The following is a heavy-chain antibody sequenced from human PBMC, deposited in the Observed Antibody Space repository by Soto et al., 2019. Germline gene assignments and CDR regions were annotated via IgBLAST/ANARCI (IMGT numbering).Heavy chain of an antibody. Sequence: QVQLVQSGAEVKKPGSSVKVSCKASGGTFSSYTISWVRQAPGQGLEWMGRIIPILGIANYAQKFQGRVTMTADKSTSTAYMELSSLRSEDTAVYYCAREEYDYGSGAFFDYWGQGNLVTVSS. CDR3: AREEYDYGSGAFFDY. J-gene: IGHJ4*02. D-gene: IGHD3-10*01. CDR1: GGTFSSYT. V-gene: IGHV1-69*08. CDR2: IIPILGIA.